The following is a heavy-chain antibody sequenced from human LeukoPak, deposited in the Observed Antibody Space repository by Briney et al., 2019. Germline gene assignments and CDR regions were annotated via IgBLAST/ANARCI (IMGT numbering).Heavy chain of an antibody. CDR2: FDPEDGET. CDR3: ARDGSGDRGHAFDI. V-gene: IGHV1-24*01. Sequence: ASVKVSCKVSGYTLTELSMHWVRQAPGKGLEWMGGFDPEDGETIYAQKLQGRVTMTTDTSTSTAYMELRSLRSDDTAVYYCARDGSGDRGHAFDIWGQGTMVTVSS. CDR1: GYTLTELS. D-gene: IGHD2-15*01. J-gene: IGHJ3*02.